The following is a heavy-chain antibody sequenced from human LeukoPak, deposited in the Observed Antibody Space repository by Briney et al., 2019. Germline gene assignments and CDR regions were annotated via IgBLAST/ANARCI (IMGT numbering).Heavy chain of an antibody. D-gene: IGHD1-26*01. CDR1: GFTFGRYW. CDR3: ARDPHGGSGSDPHDAFDI. CDR2: IKYDGSKT. J-gene: IGHJ3*02. V-gene: IGHV3-74*01. Sequence: GGSLRLSCAASGFTFGRYWMHWVRQAPGKGLVWVSRIKYDGSKTSYADFVKGRFTISRDNAKNTLYLQMNSLRAEDAAVYYCARDPHGGSGSDPHDAFDIWGQGTMVTVSS.